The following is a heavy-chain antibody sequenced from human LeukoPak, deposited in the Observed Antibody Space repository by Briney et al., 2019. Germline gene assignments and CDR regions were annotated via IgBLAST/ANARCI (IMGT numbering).Heavy chain of an antibody. CDR3: ARQPGTGANRNAFDL. CDR1: GYSFTTYW. J-gene: IGHJ3*01. D-gene: IGHD4/OR15-4a*01. V-gene: IGHV5-51*01. CDR2: VYPGDSDT. Sequence: GESLKISCETSGYSFTTYWIGWVRQMPGKGLEWMGIVYPGDSDTRYSPSFQGQVTISADRSISTAYLQWNSLKASDTAMYFCARQPGTGANRNAFDLWGQGTKVTVSS.